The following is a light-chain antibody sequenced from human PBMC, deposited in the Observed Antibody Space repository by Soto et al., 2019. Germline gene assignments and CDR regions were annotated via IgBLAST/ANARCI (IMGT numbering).Light chain of an antibody. CDR2: DTN. CDR3: LLSYSGARV. J-gene: IGLJ2*01. V-gene: IGLV7-46*01. Sequence: QSVVTQEPSLTVSPGGTVTLTCGSSTGAVTSGHYPYWFQQKPGQAPRTLIYDTNNKHSWTPARFSASLLGGKAALTLSGAQPEDEADYSFLLSYSGARVFGGGTKLTVL. CDR1: TGAVTSGHY.